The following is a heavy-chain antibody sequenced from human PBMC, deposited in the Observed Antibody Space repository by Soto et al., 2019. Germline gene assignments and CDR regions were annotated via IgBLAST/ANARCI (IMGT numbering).Heavy chain of an antibody. CDR2: IYYSGST. D-gene: IGHD6-19*01. CDR1: GGSISSGDYY. Sequence: SETLSLTCTVSGGSISSGDYYWSWIRQPPGKGLEWIGYIYYSGSTYYNPSLKSRVTISVDTSKNQFSLKLSSVTAADTAVYYCARQNGYSSGWAIDYWGQGTLVTVSS. V-gene: IGHV4-30-4*01. J-gene: IGHJ4*02. CDR3: ARQNGYSSGWAIDY.